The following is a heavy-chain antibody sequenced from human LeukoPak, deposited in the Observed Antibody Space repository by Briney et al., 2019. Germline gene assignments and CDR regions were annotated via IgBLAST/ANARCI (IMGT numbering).Heavy chain of an antibody. D-gene: IGHD3-9*01. J-gene: IGHJ4*02. V-gene: IGHV1-18*01. CDR2: ISAYNGNT. CDR3: ARVSGFDWLLTYGY. Sequence: ASVKVSCKASGYTFTSYGISWVRQAPGQGLEWMGWISAYNGNTNYAQKLQGRATMTTDTSTSTAYMELRSLRSDDTAVYYCARVSGFDWLLTYGYWGQGTLVTVSS. CDR1: GYTFTSYG.